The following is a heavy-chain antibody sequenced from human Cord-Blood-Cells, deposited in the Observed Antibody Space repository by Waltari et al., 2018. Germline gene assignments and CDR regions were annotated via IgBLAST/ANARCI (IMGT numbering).Heavy chain of an antibody. V-gene: IGHV1-69*01. J-gene: IGHJ6*03. CDR3: ATSWQRGKDYYYYYMDV. CDR1: GGTFSSYA. Sequence: QVQLVQSGAEVKKPGSSVKVSCKASGGTFSSYAISWVRQAPGQGLEWMGGISPIFGTANYAQKFQGRVTITADESTSTAYMELSSLRSEDTAVYYCATSWQRGKDYYYYYMDVWGKGTTVTVSS. D-gene: IGHD7-27*01. CDR2: ISPIFGTA.